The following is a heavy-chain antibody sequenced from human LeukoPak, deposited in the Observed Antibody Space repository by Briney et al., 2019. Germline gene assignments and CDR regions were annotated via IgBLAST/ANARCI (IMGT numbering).Heavy chain of an antibody. CDR1: GFTFSSYA. D-gene: IGHD1-7*01. Sequence: GGSPRVSCAASGFTFSSYAMSWVRQAPGNGLEWVSAISYSGDSTYYTDSVKGRFTISRDNSKNTLYLQMNSLRAEDTAVYHCAKTRTMYVYSGLDVWGQGTTVTASS. J-gene: IGHJ6*02. CDR2: ISYSGDST. V-gene: IGHV3-23*01. CDR3: AKTRTMYVYSGLDV.